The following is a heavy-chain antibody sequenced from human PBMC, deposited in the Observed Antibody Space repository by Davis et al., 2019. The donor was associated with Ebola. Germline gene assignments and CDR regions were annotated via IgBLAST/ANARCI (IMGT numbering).Heavy chain of an antibody. CDR2: IKQDGSEI. Sequence: GGSLRLSCTASGFTVSSNHMSWVRQAPGKGLEWVANIKQDGSEIHYVDSVKGRFTISRDNTKNSLYLQRNSLRDEDTALYYCSRGGAVKFDYWGQGTLVTVSS. CDR1: GFTVSSNH. D-gene: IGHD4-17*01. V-gene: IGHV3-7*01. J-gene: IGHJ4*02. CDR3: SRGGAVKFDY.